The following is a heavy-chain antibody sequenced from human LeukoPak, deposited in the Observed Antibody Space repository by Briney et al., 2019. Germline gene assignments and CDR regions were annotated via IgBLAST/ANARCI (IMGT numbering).Heavy chain of an antibody. D-gene: IGHD3-22*01. Sequence: SETLSLTCTVSGGSISSYYWSWIRQPPGKGLEWIGYIYYSGSTNYNPSLKSRVTISVDTSKNQFSLKLSSVTAADTAVYYCARAGTYYYDSSGYPFQHWGQGTLVTVSS. CDR2: IYYSGST. J-gene: IGHJ1*01. CDR3: ARAGTYYYDSSGYPFQH. CDR1: GGSISSYY. V-gene: IGHV4-59*12.